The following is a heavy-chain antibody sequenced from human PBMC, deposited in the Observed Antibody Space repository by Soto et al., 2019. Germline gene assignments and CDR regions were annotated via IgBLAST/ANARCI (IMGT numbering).Heavy chain of an antibody. D-gene: IGHD6-19*01. Sequence: GGSLRLSCAASGFTFSSYDMHWVRQATGKGLEWVSAIGTAGDTYYPGSVKGRFTISRENAKNSLYLQMNSLRAGDTAVYYCARALIRSGPFDYWGQGTLVTVSS. CDR1: GFTFSSYD. V-gene: IGHV3-13*01. CDR2: IGTAGDT. J-gene: IGHJ4*02. CDR3: ARALIRSGPFDY.